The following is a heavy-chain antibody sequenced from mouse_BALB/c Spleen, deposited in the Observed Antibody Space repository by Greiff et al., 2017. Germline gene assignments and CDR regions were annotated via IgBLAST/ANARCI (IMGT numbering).Heavy chain of an antibody. J-gene: IGHJ4*01. CDR2: IYPGNSDT. V-gene: IGHV1-5*01. D-gene: IGHD4-1*01. CDR3: TRRTNWDVGAMDY. CDR1: GYTFTSYW. Sequence: VQLQQSGTVLARPGASVKMSCKASGYTFTSYWMHWVKQRPGQGLEWIGAIYPGNSDTSYNQKFKGKAKLTAVTSTSTVYMELSSLTNEDSAVYYCTRRTNWDVGAMDYWGQGTSVTVSS.